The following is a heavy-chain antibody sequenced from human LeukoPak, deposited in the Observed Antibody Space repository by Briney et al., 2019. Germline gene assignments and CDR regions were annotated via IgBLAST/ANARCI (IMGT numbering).Heavy chain of an antibody. V-gene: IGHV3-21*01. CDR2: ISSSSSYI. Sequence: GGSLRLSCAASGFTFSSYGMHWVRQAPGKGLEWVSSISSSSSYIYYADSVKGRFTISRDNAKNSLYLQMNSLRAEDTAVYYCARDGLLWFGEYFDYWGQGTLVTVSS. D-gene: IGHD3-10*01. J-gene: IGHJ4*02. CDR1: GFTFSSYG. CDR3: ARDGLLWFGEYFDY.